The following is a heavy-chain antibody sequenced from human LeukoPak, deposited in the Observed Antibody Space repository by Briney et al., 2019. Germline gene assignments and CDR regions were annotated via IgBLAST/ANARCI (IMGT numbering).Heavy chain of an antibody. Sequence: SETLSLTCTVSGGSISSYYWGWIRQPPGKGLEWIGCTHYSGNTHYNPSLKSRVTISVDTSKNQFSLKLNSVTAADTAVYYCAGLSINWNALGYWGQGTLVTVSS. V-gene: IGHV4-59*01. D-gene: IGHD1-1*01. J-gene: IGHJ4*02. CDR1: GGSISSYY. CDR2: THYSGNT. CDR3: AGLSINWNALGY.